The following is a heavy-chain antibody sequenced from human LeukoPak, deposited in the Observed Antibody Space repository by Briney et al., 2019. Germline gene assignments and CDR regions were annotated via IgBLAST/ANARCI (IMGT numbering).Heavy chain of an antibody. Sequence: SETLSLTCSVSGGSISSLYWSWIRQPPGKGLEWIGYIYYSGSTNYNPSLKSRVTISVDTSKNQFSLKLSSVTAADTAVYYCARDPRGCTGGSCYSIWGQGTLVTVSS. CDR1: GGSISSLY. CDR2: IYYSGST. D-gene: IGHD2-15*01. V-gene: IGHV4-59*01. CDR3: ARDPRGCTGGSCYSI. J-gene: IGHJ4*02.